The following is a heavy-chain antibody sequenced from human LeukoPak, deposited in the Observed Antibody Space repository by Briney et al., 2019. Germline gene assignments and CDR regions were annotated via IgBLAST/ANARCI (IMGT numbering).Heavy chain of an antibody. CDR1: GFTFTDYS. D-gene: IGHD2-2*01. Sequence: PGGSLRLSCAASGFTFTDYSVSWVRQAPGKGLEWVSGLGRSGENRYYATSVRGRFSISRDNSKDTVYLQMNSLRAEDTAIYYCVKDRPCETCMPMDAWSQGTTVTVSS. J-gene: IGHJ6*02. CDR3: VKDRPCETCMPMDA. V-gene: IGHV3-23*01. CDR2: LGRSGENR.